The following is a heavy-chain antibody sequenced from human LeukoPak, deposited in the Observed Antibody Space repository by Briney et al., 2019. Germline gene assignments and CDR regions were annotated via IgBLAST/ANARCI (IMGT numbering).Heavy chain of an antibody. CDR3: TRYPTAMVSFDY. CDR2: IYYSGNT. V-gene: IGHV4-39*01. J-gene: IGHJ4*02. Sequence: PSETLSLTCTVSGGSISSSSYYWGWIRQPPGKGLEWIGSIYYSGNTYYNPSLKSRVTISVDTSKNQFSLRLSSVTAADTAVYYCTRYPTAMVSFDYWGQGTLVTVSS. CDR1: GGSISSSSYY. D-gene: IGHD5-18*01.